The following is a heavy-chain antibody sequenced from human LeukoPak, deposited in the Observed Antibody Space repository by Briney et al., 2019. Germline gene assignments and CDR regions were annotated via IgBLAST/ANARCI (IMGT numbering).Heavy chain of an antibody. CDR2: VSAYNGKT. D-gene: IGHD1-7*01. CDR3: ARGVWLGGIIGTTGWFDP. CDR1: GYTFTSYG. V-gene: IGHV1-18*01. J-gene: IGHJ5*02. Sequence: ASVKVSCKASGYTFTSYGISWVRQAPGQGLEWMGWVSAYNGKTHYAQNLQGRVTMTTDTSTSTAYMELRSLRSDDTAVYYCARGVWLGGIIGTTGWFDPWGQGTLVTVSS.